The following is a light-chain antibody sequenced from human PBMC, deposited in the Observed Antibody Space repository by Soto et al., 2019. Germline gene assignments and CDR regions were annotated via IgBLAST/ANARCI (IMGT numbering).Light chain of an antibody. CDR2: DVT. CDR1: GSDVGGYTS. Sequence: QSALAQPRSASGSPGRSVSISSTGNGSDVGGYTSVSLYQQYPGQAPKLMIFDVTKRPSAVPDRFSGSKSGNTASLTISGLQAEDEADYYCCSYAGSYIFVFGSGTKVTVL. V-gene: IGLV2-11*01. J-gene: IGLJ1*01. CDR3: CSYAGSYIFV.